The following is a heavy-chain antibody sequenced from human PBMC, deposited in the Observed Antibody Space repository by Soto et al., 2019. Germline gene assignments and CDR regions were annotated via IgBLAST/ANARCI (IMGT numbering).Heavy chain of an antibody. CDR3: VRALDYEGYFDY. J-gene: IGHJ4*02. CDR2: IILPFGTP. Sequence: QVRLVQSGAEVKKTESSVKVSCEASGTTFSNFAIGWVRQAPGQGLEWMGGIILPFGTPNYAQKFQGRVTSSADESMATVYMELRRLPSGDTAVYYCVRALDYEGYFDYWGQGTLVTVSS. D-gene: IGHD3-22*01. CDR1: GTTFSNFA. V-gene: IGHV1-69*12.